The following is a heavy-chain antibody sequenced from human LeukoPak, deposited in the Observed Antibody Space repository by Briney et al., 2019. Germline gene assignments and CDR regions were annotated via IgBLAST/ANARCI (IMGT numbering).Heavy chain of an antibody. J-gene: IGHJ4*02. V-gene: IGHV3-30*04. CDR2: ISYDGSKK. CDR3: ARDRMSVARNFDC. D-gene: IGHD6-19*01. CDR1: GFTFSSYA. Sequence: PGGSLRLSCAASGFTFSSYAVHWVRQSPGKGLEWVAVISYDGSKKDYADSVKGRFTISRDNSKNTLYLQMNSLKTDTALYYCARDRMSVARNFDCWGRGTLVTVSS.